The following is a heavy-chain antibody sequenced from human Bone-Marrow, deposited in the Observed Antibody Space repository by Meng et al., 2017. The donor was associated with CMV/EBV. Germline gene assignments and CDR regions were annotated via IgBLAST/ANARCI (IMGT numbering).Heavy chain of an antibody. CDR1: GGTFSSYT. D-gene: IGHD1-7*01. V-gene: IGHV1-69*02. J-gene: IGHJ4*02. Sequence: SVKVSCKASGGTFSSYTISWVRQAPGQGLEWVGRIIPILGIANYAQKFQGRVTITADKSTSTAYMELSSLRSEDTAVYYCARVPGGDWNFPQPDWGQGTLVTVSS. CDR3: ARVPGGDWNFPQPD. CDR2: IIPILGIA.